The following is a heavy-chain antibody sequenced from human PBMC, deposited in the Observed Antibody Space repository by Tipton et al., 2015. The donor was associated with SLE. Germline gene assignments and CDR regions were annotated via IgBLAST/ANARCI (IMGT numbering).Heavy chain of an antibody. D-gene: IGHD6-13*01. Sequence: SLRLSCAASGFRFSSYEMNWVRQAPGKGLEWVSYISSIASTIDYADSVKGRFTISRDNTKNSLYLQVNSLRAEDTAVYYCVRDGGDSSSHYFDYWGQGTLVTVSS. J-gene: IGHJ4*02. CDR1: GFRFSSYE. CDR3: VRDGGDSSSHYFDY. CDR2: ISSIASTI. V-gene: IGHV3-48*03.